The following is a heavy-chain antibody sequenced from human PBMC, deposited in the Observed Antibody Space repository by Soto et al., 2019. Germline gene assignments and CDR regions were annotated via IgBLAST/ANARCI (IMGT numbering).Heavy chain of an antibody. CDR3: AREHDFWIGYPFDY. CDR1: GYTFTDYA. J-gene: IGHJ4*02. V-gene: IGHV1-3*01. CDR2: INAGNGNT. D-gene: IGHD3-3*01. Sequence: HVQLVQSGAEVKKPGASVKVSCKASGYTFTDYAIQWVRQAPGQRLEWMGWINAGNGNTKYSQKFKGRVTITRDTSASTAYIELSSLSSEDTAVYYCAREHDFWIGYPFDYWGQETLVTVSS.